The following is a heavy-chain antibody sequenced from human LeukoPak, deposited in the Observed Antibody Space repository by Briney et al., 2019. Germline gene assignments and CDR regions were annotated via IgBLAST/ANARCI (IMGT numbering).Heavy chain of an antibody. D-gene: IGHD3-3*01. CDR3: AIRYYDFWSGYSLGPFDP. CDR1: GGSFSGYY. CDR2: IYHSGST. Sequence: SETLSLTCAVYGGSFSGYYWGWIRQPPGKGLEWIGSIYHSGSTYYNPSLKSRVTISVDTSKNQFSLKLSSVTAADTAVYYCAIRYYDFWSGYSLGPFDPWGQGTLVTVSS. V-gene: IGHV4-38-2*01. J-gene: IGHJ5*02.